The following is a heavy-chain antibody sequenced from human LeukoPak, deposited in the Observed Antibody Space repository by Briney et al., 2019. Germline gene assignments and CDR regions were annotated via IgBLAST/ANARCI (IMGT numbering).Heavy chain of an antibody. CDR2: IYHSGST. CDR1: GGSISSGGYF. J-gene: IGHJ5*02. CDR3: ARVGTARWFDP. V-gene: IGHV4-30-2*01. D-gene: IGHD1-1*01. Sequence: SETLSLTCAVSGGSISSGGYFWSWIRQPPGKGLEWIGYIYHSGSTYYNPSLKGRVTISVDRSKNQFSLKLSSVTAADTAVYYCARVGTARWFDPWGQGTLVTVSS.